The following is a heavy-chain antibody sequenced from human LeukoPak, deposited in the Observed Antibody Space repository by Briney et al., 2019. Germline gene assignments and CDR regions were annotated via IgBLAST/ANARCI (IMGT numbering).Heavy chain of an antibody. CDR3: AKGGLYYYDSSGYYGFDY. D-gene: IGHD3-22*01. CDR2: ISGSGGST. Sequence: QPGGSLRLSCAASGFTFSSYAMSWVRQAPGKGLEWVSAISGSGGSTYYADSVKGRFTISRDNSKNTLYLQMNSLRAEDTAVYYCAKGGLYYYDSSGYYGFDYWGQGTLVTVSS. V-gene: IGHV3-23*01. J-gene: IGHJ4*02. CDR1: GFTFSSYA.